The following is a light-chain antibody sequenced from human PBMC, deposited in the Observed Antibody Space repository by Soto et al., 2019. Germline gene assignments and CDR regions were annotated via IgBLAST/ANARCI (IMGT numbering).Light chain of an antibody. CDR2: SDN. CDR3: AAWDESPNVPV. CDR1: NSNIGRNT. Sequence: QSVLTQPPSASGTPGQGVTISCSGSNSNIGRNTVNWYQQFPGAAPNLLIHSDNQRPSGVPERFSGSRSGTSASLAISGLQSEDEADYYCAAWDESPNVPVFGGGTKLTVL. V-gene: IGLV1-44*01. J-gene: IGLJ3*02.